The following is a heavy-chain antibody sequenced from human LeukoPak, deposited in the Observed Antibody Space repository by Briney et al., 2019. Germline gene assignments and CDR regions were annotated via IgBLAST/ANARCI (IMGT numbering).Heavy chain of an antibody. Sequence: SLRLSCAASVFPFSTYGMHWVRQAPGKGLEWVAVISYDGGNKYYADSVKGRFTISRDNSMDTLFLQMNSLSPEDTAVYYCARDVGSSDYYCYYNWGQGTLVTVSS. D-gene: IGHD3-22*01. CDR3: ARDVGSSDYYCYYN. CDR2: ISYDGGNK. J-gene: IGHJ4*02. CDR1: VFPFSTYG. V-gene: IGHV3-30*03.